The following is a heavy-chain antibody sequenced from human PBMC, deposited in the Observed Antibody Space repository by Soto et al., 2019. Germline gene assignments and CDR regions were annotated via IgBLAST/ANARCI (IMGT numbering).Heavy chain of an antibody. J-gene: IGHJ6*02. CDR3: VQSRCGGDCLTFYSSHAYYGLDV. V-gene: IGHV2-5*02. Sequence: QITLKESGPTLVKPTQTLTLTYTFSGFALTYIGEGVGWNRQPPGKALEWLALVYWDDDKRYNPSLRSRLTITKDTSKKQVVLTMTNMDPVDTATYYCVQSRCGGDCLTFYSSHAYYGLDVWGQGTTVTVSS. D-gene: IGHD2-21*02. CDR1: GFALTYIGEG. CDR2: VYWDDDK.